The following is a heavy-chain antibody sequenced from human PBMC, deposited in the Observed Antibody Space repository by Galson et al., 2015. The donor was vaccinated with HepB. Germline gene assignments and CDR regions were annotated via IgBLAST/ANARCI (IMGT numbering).Heavy chain of an antibody. CDR3: ARDLTTVTTSAFDY. Sequence: SLRLSCAASGFTFSSYWMSWVRQAPGKGLEWVANIKQDGSEKYYVDSVKGRFTISRDNAKNSLYLQMNSLRAEDTAVYYCARDLTTVTTSAFDYWGQGTLVTVSS. CDR2: IKQDGSEK. CDR1: GFTFSSYW. V-gene: IGHV3-7*03. J-gene: IGHJ4*02. D-gene: IGHD4-17*01.